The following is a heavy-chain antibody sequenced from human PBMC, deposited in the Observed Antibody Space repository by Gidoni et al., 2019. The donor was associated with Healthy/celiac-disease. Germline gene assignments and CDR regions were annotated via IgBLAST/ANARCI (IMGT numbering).Heavy chain of an antibody. CDR3: ARDDYDILTGPAQIDY. Sequence: EVQLVESGGGLVKPGGSLRLSWAAFGFTVSSISMNWVRQAPGKGLEWVSSISSSSIYIYYADSMKSRFTISRDNAKNSLYLQMNSLRAEDTAVYYCARDDYDILTGPAQIDYWGQGTLVTVSS. CDR2: ISSSSIYI. CDR1: GFTVSSIS. J-gene: IGHJ4*02. D-gene: IGHD3-9*01. V-gene: IGHV3-21*01.